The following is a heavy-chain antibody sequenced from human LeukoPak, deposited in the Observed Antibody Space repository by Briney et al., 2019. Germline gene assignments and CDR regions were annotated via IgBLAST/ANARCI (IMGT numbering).Heavy chain of an antibody. CDR2: IYYSGST. CDR3: ARLWDTMIVVGIDDAFDI. V-gene: IGHV4-39*01. Sequence: SETLSLTCTVSGVSISSSSYYWGWLRQPPGKGLEWIGSIYYSGSTYYNPSLKSRVTISVDTSKNQFSLKLSSVTAADTAVYYCARLWDTMIVVGIDDAFDIWGQGTMVTVSS. J-gene: IGHJ3*02. CDR1: GVSISSSSYY. D-gene: IGHD3-22*01.